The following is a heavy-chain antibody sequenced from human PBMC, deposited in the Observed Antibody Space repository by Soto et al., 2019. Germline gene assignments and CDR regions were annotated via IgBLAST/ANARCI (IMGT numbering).Heavy chain of an antibody. CDR3: ASARRRNYYYYGMDV. J-gene: IGHJ6*02. Sequence: SVNVSCKASGGTFSSYSISWVRQAPGQGLEWMGGIIPIFGTANYAQKFQGRVTITADESTSTAYMELSSLRSEDTAVYYCASARRRNYYYYGMDVWGQGTTVTVSS. CDR1: GGTFSSYS. CDR2: IIPIFGTA. V-gene: IGHV1-69*13. D-gene: IGHD6-13*01.